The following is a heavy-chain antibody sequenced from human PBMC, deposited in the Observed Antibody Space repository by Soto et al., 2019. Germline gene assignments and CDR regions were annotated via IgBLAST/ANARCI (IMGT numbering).Heavy chain of an antibody. CDR1: GYTFTSYG. D-gene: IGHD5-12*01. Sequence: GASVKVSCKASGYTFTSYGISWVRQAPGQGLEWMGWISAYNGNTNYAQKLQGRVTMTTDTSTSTAYMELRSLRSDDTAVYYCARDLGREYSGYDPAADAFDIWGQGTMVTVSS. CDR2: ISAYNGNT. J-gene: IGHJ3*02. V-gene: IGHV1-18*01. CDR3: ARDLGREYSGYDPAADAFDI.